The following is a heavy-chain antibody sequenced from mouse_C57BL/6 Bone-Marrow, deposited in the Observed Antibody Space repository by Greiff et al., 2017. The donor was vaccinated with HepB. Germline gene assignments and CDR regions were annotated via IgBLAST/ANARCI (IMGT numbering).Heavy chain of an antibody. V-gene: IGHV1-82*01. CDR3: AIYYDRVY. D-gene: IGHD2-4*01. CDR2: IYPGDGDT. CDR1: GYAFSSSW. Sequence: QVQLQQSGPELVKPGASVKISCKASGYAFSSSWMNWVKQRPGKGLEWIGRIYPGDGDTNYNGKFKGKATLTADKSSSTAYMQLSSLTSEDAAVYFCAIYYDRVYWGQGTTLTVSS. J-gene: IGHJ2*01.